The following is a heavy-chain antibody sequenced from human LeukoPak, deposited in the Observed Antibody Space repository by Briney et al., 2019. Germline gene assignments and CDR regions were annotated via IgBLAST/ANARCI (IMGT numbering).Heavy chain of an antibody. V-gene: IGHV3-7*01. CDR1: GFTFNNYW. D-gene: IGHD3-22*01. Sequence: GGSLRLSCAASGFTFNNYWMGWVRQAPGKGLEWVANIKQDGSEKYYVDSLKGRFTISRDNDKNSLYLQMNSLRGEDTAVYYCARLHSSGYFYWGQGTLVTVSS. CDR3: ARLHSSGYFY. CDR2: IKQDGSEK. J-gene: IGHJ4*02.